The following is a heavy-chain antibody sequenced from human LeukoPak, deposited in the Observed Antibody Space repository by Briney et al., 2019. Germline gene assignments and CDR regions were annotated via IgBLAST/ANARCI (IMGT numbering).Heavy chain of an antibody. CDR2: IYYTGIT. V-gene: IGHV4-31*03. D-gene: IGHD4/OR15-4a*01. J-gene: IGHJ4*02. CDR1: GGSISSDTHN. Sequence: SDTLSLTCTVSGGSISSDTHNYNWIRQHPGKGLEWIGYIYYTGITSYNPSLRGRVSMSVDTSMNQVSLKVTSLTAADTAVYYCAASSGVTLGRFWGQGALVTVSS. CDR3: AASSGVTLGRF.